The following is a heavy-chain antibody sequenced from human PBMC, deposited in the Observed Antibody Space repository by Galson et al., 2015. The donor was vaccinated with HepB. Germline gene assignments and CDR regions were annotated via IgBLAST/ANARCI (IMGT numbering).Heavy chain of an antibody. CDR3: ARHSRASCSSTSCYYYYYYMDV. J-gene: IGHJ6*03. V-gene: IGHV5-51*01. D-gene: IGHD2-2*01. Sequence: QSGAEVKKPGESLKISCKGSGYSFTSYWIGWVRQMPGKGLEWMGIIYPGDSDTRYSPSFQGQVTISADKSISTAYLQWSSLKASDTAMYYCARHSRASCSSTSCYYYYYYMDVWGKGTTVTVSS. CDR2: IYPGDSDT. CDR1: GYSFTSYW.